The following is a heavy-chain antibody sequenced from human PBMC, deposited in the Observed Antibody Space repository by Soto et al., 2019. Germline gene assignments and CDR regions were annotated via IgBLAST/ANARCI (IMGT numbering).Heavy chain of an antibody. D-gene: IGHD6-13*01. V-gene: IGHV4-34*01. CDR2: INHSGST. CDR1: GGSFSGYY. Sequence: SETLSLTCAVYGGSFSGYYWSWIRQPPGKGLEWIGEINHSGSTNYNPSLKSRVTISVDTSKNQFSLKLSSVTAADTAVYYCARGGSSSWYKTFVATWFDPWGQGTLVTVSS. J-gene: IGHJ5*02. CDR3: ARGGSSSWYKTFVATWFDP.